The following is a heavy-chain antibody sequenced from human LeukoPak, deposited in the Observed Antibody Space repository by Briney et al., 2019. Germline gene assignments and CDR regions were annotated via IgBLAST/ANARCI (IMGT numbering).Heavy chain of an antibody. CDR3: ARGYYDLLTGHVVTYYFDY. CDR2: INAGNGKA. D-gene: IGHD3-9*01. Sequence: ASVKVSCKASGYIFTNYAIHWVRQAPGQRLEWMGWINAGNGKANYSQKFRGRVTLTRDTSASTAYMELSSLRSADTAVYYCARGYYDLLTGHVVTYYFDYWGQGTLVTVSS. V-gene: IGHV1-3*01. CDR1: GYIFTNYA. J-gene: IGHJ4*02.